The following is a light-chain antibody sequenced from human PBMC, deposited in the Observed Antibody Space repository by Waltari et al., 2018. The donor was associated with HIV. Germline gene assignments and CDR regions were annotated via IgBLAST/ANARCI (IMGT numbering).Light chain of an antibody. Sequence: DIQMTQSPSSLSASVGDKVTITCRASQSIRMYLNWYQQKPGKSPNLLIYSASILQTGVPSRFSGRGSGTDFTLTISSLQPEDSATYFCQQTYTVPVIFGGGTKVEI. J-gene: IGKJ4*01. CDR1: QSIRMY. V-gene: IGKV1-39*01. CDR2: SAS. CDR3: QQTYTVPVI.